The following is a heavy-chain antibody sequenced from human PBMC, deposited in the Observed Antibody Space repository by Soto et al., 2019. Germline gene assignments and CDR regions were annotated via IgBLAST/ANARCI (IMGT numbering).Heavy chain of an antibody. J-gene: IGHJ4*02. CDR3: GKVMTDYSKAVGDD. Sequence: PGGSLRLSCATSGFTFASYAMTWVRQAPGKELEWVSSITTVGINTHYADFVRGRFTISRDNSKNTVYLEMKTLCAEDTAVYYCGKVMTDYSKAVGDDWGQGTLVTVSS. CDR2: ITTVGINT. V-gene: IGHV3-23*01. CDR1: GFTFASYA. D-gene: IGHD4-4*01.